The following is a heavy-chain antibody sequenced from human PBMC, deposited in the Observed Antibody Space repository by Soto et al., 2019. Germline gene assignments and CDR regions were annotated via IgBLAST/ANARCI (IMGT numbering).Heavy chain of an antibody. J-gene: IGHJ4*02. V-gene: IGHV3-72*01. CDR3: VSGEQVY. Sequence: EVYLVESGGGLVQPGGSLRLSCAASGFTFSDPYFDWVRQAPGKGLEWVGRIRDRVHGYTTDYAASVRGRCTISRDDSRTSLSRQMHGLKTEDTAVYYCVSGEQVYWGQGVLVTVSS. CDR2: IRDRVHGYTT. CDR1: GFTFSDPY. D-gene: IGHD6-13*01.